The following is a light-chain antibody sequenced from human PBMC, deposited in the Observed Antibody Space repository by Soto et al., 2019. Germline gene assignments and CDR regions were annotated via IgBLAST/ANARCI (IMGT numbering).Light chain of an antibody. CDR1: SSDVGGYNY. V-gene: IGLV2-8*01. J-gene: IGLJ1*01. CDR2: EVN. Sequence: QSVLTQPPSASGSPGQSVAISCTGTSSDVGGYNYVSWYRQHPGKAPKLMIYEVNKRPSGVPDRFSGSKSGNTASLTVSGLQAEDEADYYCSSYAGSSNVFGTGNKV. CDR3: SSYAGSSNV.